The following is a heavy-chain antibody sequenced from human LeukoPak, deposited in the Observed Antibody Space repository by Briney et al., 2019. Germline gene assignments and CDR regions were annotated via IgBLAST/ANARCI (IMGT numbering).Heavy chain of an antibody. CDR3: ARHAEILLWFGESHFDY. CDR1: GGSFSGYY. D-gene: IGHD3-10*01. V-gene: IGHV4-59*08. J-gene: IGHJ4*02. Sequence: SETLSLTCAVYGGSFSGYYWSWIRQPPGKGLEWIGYIYYSGSTNYNPSLKSRVTISVDTSKNQFSLKLSSVTAADTAVYYCARHAEILLWFGESHFDYWGQGTLVTVSS. CDR2: IYYSGST.